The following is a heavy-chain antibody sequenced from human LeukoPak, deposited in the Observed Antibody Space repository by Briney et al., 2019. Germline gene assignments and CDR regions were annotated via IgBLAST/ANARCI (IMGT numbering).Heavy chain of an antibody. CDR2: TYHRSRWYN. CDR3: ARIVGGSQDF. J-gene: IGHJ4*02. Sequence: SRTLSLTCAISGDSVSSNSAAWNWIRQSPSRGLEWLGRTYHRSRWYNDYAVSVRSRITINPDTSKNQFSLQLKSVTPEDTAVYYCARIVGGSQDFWGQGTLVTVSS. D-gene: IGHD3-16*02. V-gene: IGHV6-1*01. CDR1: GDSVSSNSAA.